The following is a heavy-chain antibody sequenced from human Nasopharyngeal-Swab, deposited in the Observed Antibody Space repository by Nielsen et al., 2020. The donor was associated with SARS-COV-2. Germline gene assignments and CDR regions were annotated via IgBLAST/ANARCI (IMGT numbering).Heavy chain of an antibody. CDR3: ARARKGEYFGWLLPFTGFDY. D-gene: IGHD3-9*01. J-gene: IGHJ4*02. Sequence: SETLSLTCTVSGGSISSGDYYWSWIRQPPGKGLEWIGYIYYSGSTYYNPSLKSRVTISVDTSKHQFSLKLSSVTAADTAVYYCARARKGEYFGWLLPFTGFDYWGQGTLVTVSS. CDR1: GGSISSGDYY. CDR2: IYYSGST. V-gene: IGHV4-30-4*01.